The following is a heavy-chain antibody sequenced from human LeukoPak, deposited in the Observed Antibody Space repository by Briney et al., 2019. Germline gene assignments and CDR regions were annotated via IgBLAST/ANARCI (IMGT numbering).Heavy chain of an antibody. J-gene: IGHJ4*02. D-gene: IGHD3-22*01. Sequence: SETLSLTCTVSGGSLSSGGYYWSWIRQHPGKGLEWLGYIYYSGSTYYNPSLKSRVTISVDTSKNQFSLKLSSVTAADTAVYYCASLYYYDSSGYYYPDSRFDYWGQGTLVTVSS. CDR1: GGSLSSGGYY. V-gene: IGHV4-31*03. CDR2: IYYSGST. CDR3: ASLYYYDSSGYYYPDSRFDY.